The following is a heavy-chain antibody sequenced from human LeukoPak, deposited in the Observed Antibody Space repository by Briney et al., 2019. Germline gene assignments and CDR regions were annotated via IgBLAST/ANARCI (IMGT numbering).Heavy chain of an antibody. J-gene: IGHJ3*02. V-gene: IGHV4-59*01. CDR2: IYYSGST. CDR1: GGSISSYY. D-gene: IGHD5-12*01. CDR3: ARIMFSGDYDAFDI. Sequence: SETLSLTCTVSGGSISSYYWSWIRQPPGKGLEWIGYIYYSGSTNYNPSLKSRVTISVDTSKNQFSLKLSSVTAADTAVYYCARIMFSGDYDAFDIWGQGTMVTVSS.